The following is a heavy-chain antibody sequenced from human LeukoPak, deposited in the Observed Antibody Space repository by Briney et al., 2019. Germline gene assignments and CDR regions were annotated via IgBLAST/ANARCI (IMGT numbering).Heavy chain of an antibody. CDR1: GFTFNTYA. CDR2: ISGTGGGT. J-gene: IGHJ4*02. Sequence: GGSLRLSCAASGFTFNTYAMSWVRQAPGKGLEWVSSISGTGGGTYYADSVKGRFTISRDNSHKTLYLQMNSLRAEDTAVYYCAKDQYCTSTSCYVGYWGQGTLVTVSS. CDR3: AKDQYCTSTSCYVGY. D-gene: IGHD2-2*01. V-gene: IGHV3-23*01.